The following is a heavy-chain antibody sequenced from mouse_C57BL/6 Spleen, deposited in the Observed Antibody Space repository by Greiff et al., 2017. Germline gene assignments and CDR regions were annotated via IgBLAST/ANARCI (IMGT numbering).Heavy chain of an antibody. J-gene: IGHJ2*01. D-gene: IGHD1-1*01. CDR2: LYPRSGKT. Sequence: QVQLQPSGAELARPGASVKLSCTASGYTFTSSGISWVKQRTGQGLEWIGELYPRSGKTYYNEQFKGKATLTSDKSSSTAYMELRSLTSEDSAVYFCSRSYYGSSYDPYFDYWGQGTTLTVSS. CDR1: GYTFTSSG. CDR3: SRSYYGSSYDPYFDY. V-gene: IGHV1-81*01.